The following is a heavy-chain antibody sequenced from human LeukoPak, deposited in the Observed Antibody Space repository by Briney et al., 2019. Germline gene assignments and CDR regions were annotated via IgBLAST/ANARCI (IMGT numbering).Heavy chain of an antibody. J-gene: IGHJ4*02. D-gene: IGHD3-22*01. CDR3: ARDFYYDSSGNDY. CDR2: IKQDGSEK. CDR1: GFTFSSYW. Sequence: PGGSLRLSCAASGFTFSSYWMSWVRQAPGKGLEWVANIKQDGSEKYYVDSVKGRFTISRDNAKNSLYLQMNSLRAEDTAVYYCARDFYYDSSGNDYWGQGTLVTVSS. V-gene: IGHV3-7*01.